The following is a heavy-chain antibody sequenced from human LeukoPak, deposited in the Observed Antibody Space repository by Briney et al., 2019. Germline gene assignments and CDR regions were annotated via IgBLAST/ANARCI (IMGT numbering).Heavy chain of an antibody. V-gene: IGHV5-51*01. CDR2: IYPGDSDT. Sequence: TNSCKGSGYSFTSYWIGWVRQMPGKDLDGMGIIYPGDSDTKYSPSFQGQVTISAHKSISTAYLPGSSQTATDAAIYYFARQQGLTNWDAFDSWGQGRMVTVCS. CDR1: GYSFTSYW. CDR3: ARQQGLTNWDAFDS. J-gene: IGHJ3*02. D-gene: IGHD1-1*01.